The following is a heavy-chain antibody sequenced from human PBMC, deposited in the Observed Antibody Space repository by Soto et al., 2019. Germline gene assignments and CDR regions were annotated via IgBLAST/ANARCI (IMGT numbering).Heavy chain of an antibody. V-gene: IGHV1-58*01. CDR2: IVVGSGNT. J-gene: IGHJ6*02. D-gene: IGHD6-19*01. Sequence: SVKVSCKASGFTFTSSAVQWVRQARGQRLEWIGWIVVGSGNTNYAQKFQERVTITRDMSTSTAYMELSSLRSEDTAVYYCAADPSSSGPILYGMDVWGQGTTVTVSS. CDR3: AADPSSSGPILYGMDV. CDR1: GFTFTSSA.